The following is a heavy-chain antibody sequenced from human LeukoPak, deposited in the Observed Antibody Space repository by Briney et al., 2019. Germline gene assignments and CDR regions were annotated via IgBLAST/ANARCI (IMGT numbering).Heavy chain of an antibody. J-gene: IGHJ4*02. CDR1: GFTFSSYS. V-gene: IGHV3-21*01. Sequence: GGSLRLSCAASGFTFSSYSMNWVRQAPGKGLEWVSSISSSSSYIYYADSVKGRFTISRDNAKNSLYLQMNSLRAEDTAVYYCARVRVATIDADYWGQGTLVTVSS. CDR2: ISSSSSYI. CDR3: ARVRVATIDADY. D-gene: IGHD5-12*01.